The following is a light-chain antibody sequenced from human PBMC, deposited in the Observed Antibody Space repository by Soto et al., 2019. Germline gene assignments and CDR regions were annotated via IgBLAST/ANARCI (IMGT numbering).Light chain of an antibody. CDR2: GAY. J-gene: IGKJ1*01. CDR3: QQYGSSPPVT. V-gene: IGKV3-20*01. CDR1: QSVRNSY. Sequence: EIRLTQSPGTLSLSPGERATLSCRASQSVRNSYLAWYQQKPGQAPRLLIYGAYTRATGIPVRFSGSGSGTDFTLTISRLEPEDFAVYYCQQYGSSPPVTFGQGTKVDIK.